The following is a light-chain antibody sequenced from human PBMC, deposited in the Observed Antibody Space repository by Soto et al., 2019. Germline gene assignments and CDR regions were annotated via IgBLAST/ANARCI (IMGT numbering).Light chain of an antibody. Sequence: EIVMTQSPATLSMPLGERATLSCRASQSVSSTVAWYQQRPGQAPRLLIYGASSRATGIPDRFSGSGSGTDFTLTISRLEPEDFAVYYCQQYGSSPTTFGQGTKVDIK. CDR1: QSVSSTV. J-gene: IGKJ1*01. V-gene: IGKV3-20*01. CDR2: GAS. CDR3: QQYGSSPTT.